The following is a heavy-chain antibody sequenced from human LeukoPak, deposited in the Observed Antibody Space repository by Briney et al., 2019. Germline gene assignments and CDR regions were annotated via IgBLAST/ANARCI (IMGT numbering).Heavy chain of an antibody. D-gene: IGHD6-19*01. Sequence: SETLSLTCAVYGGSFSGYYWSWIRQPPGKGLEWIGYIYYSGSTNYNPSLKSRVTISVDTSKNQFSLKLSSVTAADTAVYYCARHIEGWSSSGWPYYFDYWGQGTLVTVSS. J-gene: IGHJ4*02. CDR2: IYYSGST. V-gene: IGHV4-59*08. CDR1: GGSFSGYY. CDR3: ARHIEGWSSSGWPYYFDY.